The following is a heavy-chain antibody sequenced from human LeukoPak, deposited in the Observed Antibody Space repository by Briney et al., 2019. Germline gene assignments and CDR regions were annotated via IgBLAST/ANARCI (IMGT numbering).Heavy chain of an antibody. D-gene: IGHD4-17*01. CDR1: GFTFSSYG. CDR3: ARDPAYGDYGYYYYYMDV. Sequence: PGGSLRLSCAASGFTFSSYGMHWVRQAPGKGLEWVAVIWYDGSNKYYADSVKGRFTISRDNSKNTLYLQLNSLRAEDTAVYYCARDPAYGDYGYYYYYMDVWGKGTTVTVSS. J-gene: IGHJ6*03. CDR2: IWYDGSNK. V-gene: IGHV3-33*01.